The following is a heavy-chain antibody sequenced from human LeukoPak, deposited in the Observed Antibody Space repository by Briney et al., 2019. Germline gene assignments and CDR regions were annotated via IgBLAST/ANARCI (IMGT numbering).Heavy chain of an antibody. D-gene: IGHD6-19*01. Sequence: PGRSLRLSCAASGFTFSSYGMHWVRQAPGKGLEWVAVIWYDGSNKYYADSVKGRFTISRDNSKNTLYLQMNSLRAEDTAVYYCARDPGSGWRYYFDYWGQGTLVTVSS. J-gene: IGHJ4*02. CDR2: IWYDGSNK. V-gene: IGHV3-33*01. CDR3: ARDPGSGWRYYFDY. CDR1: GFTFSSYG.